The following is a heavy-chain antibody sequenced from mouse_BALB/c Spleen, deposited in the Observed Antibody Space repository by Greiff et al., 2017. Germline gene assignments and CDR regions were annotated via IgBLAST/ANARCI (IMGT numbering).Heavy chain of an antibody. J-gene: IGHJ4*01. Sequence: QVHVKQSGPGLVAPSQSLSITCTVSGFSLTSYGVHWVRQPPGKGLEWLGVIWAGGSTNYNSALMSRLSISKDNSKSQVFLKMNSLQTDDTAMYYCARGRDYAMDYWGQGTSVTVSS. CDR1: GFSLTSYG. V-gene: IGHV2-9*02. CDR3: ARGRDYAMDY. CDR2: IWAGGST.